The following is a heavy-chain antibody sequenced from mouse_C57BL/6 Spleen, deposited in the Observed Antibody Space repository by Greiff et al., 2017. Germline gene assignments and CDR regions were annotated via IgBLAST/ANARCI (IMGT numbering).Heavy chain of an antibody. J-gene: IGHJ1*03. CDR2: INPSTGGT. CDR1: GYSFTGYY. CDR3: AIYYGSSSWYFDV. V-gene: IGHV1-42*01. Sequence: EVKLMESGPELVKPGASVKISCKASGYSFTGYYMNWVKQSPEKSLEWIGEINPSTGGTTYNQKFKAKATLTVDKSSSTAYMQLKSLTSEDSAVYYCAIYYGSSSWYFDVWGTGTTVTVSS. D-gene: IGHD1-1*01.